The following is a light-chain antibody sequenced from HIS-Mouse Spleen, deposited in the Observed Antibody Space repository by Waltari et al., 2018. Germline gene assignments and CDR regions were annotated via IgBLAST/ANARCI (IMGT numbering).Light chain of an antibody. CDR1: SSDVGGSNY. CDR2: EVS. Sequence: SALTQPPSASGSPGQSVTISCTGTSSDVGGSNYVSWYQQHPGKAPKLTIYEVSKRPSGVPDRFSGSKSGNTASLTVSGLQAEDEADYYCSSYAGSNNVVFGGGTKLTVL. CDR3: SSYAGSNNVV. V-gene: IGLV2-8*01. J-gene: IGLJ2*01.